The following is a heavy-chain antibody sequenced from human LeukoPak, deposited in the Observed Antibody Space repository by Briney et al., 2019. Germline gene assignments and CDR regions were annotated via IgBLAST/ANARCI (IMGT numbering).Heavy chain of an antibody. Sequence: ASVKVSCKASGYTFTSYYMHWVRQAPGQGLEWMGIINPSGGSTIYAQKFQGRVTMTEDTSTDTAYMELSSLRSEDTAVYYCATLLRFYDSSGYYRIYFDYWGQGTLVTVSS. J-gene: IGHJ4*02. CDR2: INPSGGST. V-gene: IGHV1-46*01. D-gene: IGHD3-22*01. CDR3: ATLLRFYDSSGYYRIYFDY. CDR1: GYTFTSYY.